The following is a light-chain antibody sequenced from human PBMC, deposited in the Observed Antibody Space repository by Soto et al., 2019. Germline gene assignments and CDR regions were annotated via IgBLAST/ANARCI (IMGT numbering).Light chain of an antibody. Sequence: ASRMTQSPSSLSASTGDRVTITCRASQGISSYLAWYQQKPGKGPKLLMYAASTLQSGVPSRFSGSGSGTDFTLTISFLQSEDFATYYCQQYYNYPFTFGPGTKVDIK. CDR1: QGISSY. CDR3: QQYYNYPFT. CDR2: AAS. V-gene: IGKV1-8*01. J-gene: IGKJ3*01.